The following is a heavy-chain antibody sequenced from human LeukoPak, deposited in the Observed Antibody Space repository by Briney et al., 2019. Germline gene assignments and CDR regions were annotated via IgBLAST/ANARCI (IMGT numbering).Heavy chain of an antibody. CDR3: ARAPRTGAWDMITFGGVIVHGDAFDF. V-gene: IGHV4-39*07. CDR1: GGSLISTTYY. J-gene: IGHJ3*01. Sequence: PSETLSLTCAVSGGSLISTTYYWGWIRQPPGKGLEWIGSIYYSGSTYYNPSLKSRVTVSVDMSKNQFSLQLSPVTAADTAVYYCARAPRTGAWDMITFGGVIVHGDAFDFWGQGTMVTVSS. CDR2: IYYSGST. D-gene: IGHD3-16*02.